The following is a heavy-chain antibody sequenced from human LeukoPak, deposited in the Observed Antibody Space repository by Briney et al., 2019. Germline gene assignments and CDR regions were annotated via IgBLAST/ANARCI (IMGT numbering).Heavy chain of an antibody. J-gene: IGHJ6*03. CDR1: GGSISSGSYY. Sequence: PSETLSLTCTVSGGSISSGSYYWSWIRQPAGKGLEWIGRIYTSGSTNYNPSLKSRVTISVDTSKNQFSLKLSSVTAADTAVYYCARGYPGYYGSGSYYLPNYYYYYYMDVWGKGTTVTISS. CDR3: ARGYPGYYGSGSYYLPNYYYYYYMDV. V-gene: IGHV4-61*02. CDR2: IYTSGST. D-gene: IGHD3-10*01.